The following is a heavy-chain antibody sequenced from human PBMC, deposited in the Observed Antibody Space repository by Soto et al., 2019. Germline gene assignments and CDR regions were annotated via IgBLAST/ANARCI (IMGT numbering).Heavy chain of an antibody. D-gene: IGHD5-12*01. CDR3: ARALMYEMATILGY. V-gene: IGHV1-69*01. CDR1: GGTFSSYA. Sequence: QVQLVQSGAEVKKPGSSVKVSCKASGGTFSSYAISWVRQAPGQGLEWMGGIIPIFGTANYAQKFQGRVTITADESTSTAYMELSSLRSDDSAVYYCARALMYEMATILGYWGQGTLVTVSS. J-gene: IGHJ4*02. CDR2: IIPIFGTA.